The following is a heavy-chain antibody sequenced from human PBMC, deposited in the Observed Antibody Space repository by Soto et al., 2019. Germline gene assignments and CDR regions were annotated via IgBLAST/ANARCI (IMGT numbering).Heavy chain of an antibody. J-gene: IGHJ5*02. CDR2: IYYSGST. Sequence: SETLSVTCTVSGGSSSSSCYYWGWILQPPGKGLEGTGSIYYSGSTYYNAPLNSRVTTSVDTSKNQFSLKLSSVTAADTAVYYCARHYSSGWLRYNWFDPWGQGTLVTVS. V-gene: IGHV4-39*01. CDR3: ARHYSSGWLRYNWFDP. D-gene: IGHD6-19*01. CDR1: GGSSSSSCYY.